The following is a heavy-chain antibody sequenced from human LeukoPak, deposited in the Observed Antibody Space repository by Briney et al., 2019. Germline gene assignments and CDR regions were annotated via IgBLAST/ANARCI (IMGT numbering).Heavy chain of an antibody. CDR3: AKDISVELGYYFDY. CDR2: ISWNSGDI. CDR1: GFTFDDYA. J-gene: IGHJ4*02. D-gene: IGHD1-26*01. Sequence: GGSLRFSCAASGFTFDDYAMHWVRQAPGKGLEWVSGISWNSGDIGYADSVKGRFTISRDNAKNSLYLQMNSLRAEDTAFYYCAKDISVELGYYFDYWGQGTLVTVSS. V-gene: IGHV3-9*01.